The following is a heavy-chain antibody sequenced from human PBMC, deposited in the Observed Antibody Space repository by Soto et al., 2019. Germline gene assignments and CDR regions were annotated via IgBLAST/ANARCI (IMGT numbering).Heavy chain of an antibody. CDR3: VRGGGGGLFDP. J-gene: IGHJ5*02. Sequence: SLELSCAGSGLPFGDSYMSWIRQAPGKGLEWLSYISPGSRYPAYADSVKGRFTISRDNAKRSLYLQMMSLTAEDTAIYYCVRGGGGGLFDPWGQGTMVTVSS. D-gene: IGHD2-15*01. CDR1: GLPFGDSY. V-gene: IGHV3-11*06. CDR2: ISPGSRYP.